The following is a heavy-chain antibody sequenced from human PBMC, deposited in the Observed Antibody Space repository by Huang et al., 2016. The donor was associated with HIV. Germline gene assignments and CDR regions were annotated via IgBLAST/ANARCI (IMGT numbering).Heavy chain of an antibody. CDR2: INRDGSST. Sequence: EVQLVESGGGLVQPGGSLRLSCAASGFSISSYWMHWVRQAPGKGLVGGSGINRDGSSTSYADSVKGRFTISRDNAKNTLYLQMNSLRAEDTAVYYCARDPRIQSWLNFFDYWGQGTLVSVSS. V-gene: IGHV3-74*01. CDR1: GFSISSYW. J-gene: IGHJ4*02. CDR3: ARDPRIQSWLNFFDY. D-gene: IGHD3-22*01.